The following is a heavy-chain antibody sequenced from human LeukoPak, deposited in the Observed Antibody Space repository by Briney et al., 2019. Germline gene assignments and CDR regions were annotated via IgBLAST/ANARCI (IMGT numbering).Heavy chain of an antibody. D-gene: IGHD3-10*01. J-gene: IGHJ6*03. V-gene: IGHV3-30*02. CDR2: IRYDGSNK. CDR3: AKVGSGVTMVRGVPLYYYYYYMDV. CDR1: GFTFSSYG. Sequence: PGGSLRLSCAASGFTFSSYGMHWVRQAPGKGLEWVAFIRYDGSNKYYADSVKGRFTISRDNSKNTLYLQMNSLRAEDTAVYYCAKVGSGVTMVRGVPLYYYYYYMDVWGKGTTVTISS.